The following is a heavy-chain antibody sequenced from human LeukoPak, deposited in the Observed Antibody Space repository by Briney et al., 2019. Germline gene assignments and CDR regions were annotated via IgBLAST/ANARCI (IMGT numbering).Heavy chain of an antibody. V-gene: IGHV4-34*01. CDR2: INHSGST. Sequence: SETLSLTCAVYGGSFSGYYWSWIRQPPGKGLEWIGEINHSGSTNYNPSLKSRVTISVDTSKNQFSLKLSSVTAADTAAYYCARGLSNWFDPWGQGTLVTVSS. CDR3: ARGLSNWFDP. CDR1: GGSFSGYY. J-gene: IGHJ5*02.